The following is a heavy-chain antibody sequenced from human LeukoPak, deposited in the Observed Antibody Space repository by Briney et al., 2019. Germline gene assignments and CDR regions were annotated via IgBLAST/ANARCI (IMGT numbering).Heavy chain of an antibody. D-gene: IGHD3-9*01. CDR3: ARDPTYYDILTGPYGMDV. V-gene: IGHV1-46*01. Sequence: ASVKVSCKASGYTFTIYYMHWVRQAPGQGLEWMGIINPSGGSTSYAQKFQGRVTMTRDTSTSTVYMELSSLRSEDTAVYYCARDPTYYDILTGPYGMDVWGQGTTVTVSS. CDR1: GYTFTIYY. J-gene: IGHJ6*02. CDR2: INPSGGST.